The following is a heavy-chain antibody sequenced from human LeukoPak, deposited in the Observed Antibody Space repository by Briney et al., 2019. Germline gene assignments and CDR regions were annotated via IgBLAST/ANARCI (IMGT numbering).Heavy chain of an antibody. CDR3: ARDPENSSGYSSFSY. D-gene: IGHD6-19*01. J-gene: IGHJ4*02. CDR2: LFSGGTT. CDR1: GFTVSRHY. V-gene: IGHV3-66*01. Sequence: PGGSLRLSCAASGFTVSRHYMSWVRQAPGKGLEWVSVLFSGGTTFYTDSVKGRFTISRDNSKSTLYLHMNSLRAEDTAVYYCARDPENSSGYSSFSYWGQGTLVTVSS.